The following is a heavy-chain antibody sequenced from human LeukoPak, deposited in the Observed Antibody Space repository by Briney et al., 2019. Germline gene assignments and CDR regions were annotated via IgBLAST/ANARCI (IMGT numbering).Heavy chain of an antibody. V-gene: IGHV4-34*01. D-gene: IGHD6-13*01. CDR3: ARGLGSSSPKRHRYMDV. CDR1: GGSFSGYY. CDR2: INHSGST. J-gene: IGHJ6*03. Sequence: SETLSLTCAVYGGSFSGYYWSWVRQPPGKGLEWIGEINHSGSTNYNPSLKSRVTISVDTSKNQFSLKLSSVTAADTAVYYCARGLGSSSPKRHRYMDVWGKGTTVTVSS.